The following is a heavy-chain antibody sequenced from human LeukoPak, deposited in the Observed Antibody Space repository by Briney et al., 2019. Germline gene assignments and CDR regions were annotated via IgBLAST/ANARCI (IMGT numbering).Heavy chain of an antibody. D-gene: IGHD3-10*01. CDR3: ARDPDHRVVVPKLDY. V-gene: IGHV3-30-3*01. CDR2: ISYDGSNK. Sequence: GGSLRLSCAVSGFTFGCYAMHWARQAPGKGLEWVAVISYDGSNKYYADSVKGRFTISRDNFKNTLYLQMNSPRPEDTALYYCARDPDHRVVVPKLDYWGQGTLVTVSS. J-gene: IGHJ4*02. CDR1: GFTFGCYA.